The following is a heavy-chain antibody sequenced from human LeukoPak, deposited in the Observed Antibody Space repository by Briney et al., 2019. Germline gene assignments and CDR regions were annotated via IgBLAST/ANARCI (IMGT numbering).Heavy chain of an antibody. CDR2: INPNSGGT. CDR3: AKQTGYCSENTCYYYHGMDV. V-gene: IGHV1-2*04. CDR1: GYTFTGYY. Sequence: ASVKVSCKASGYTFTGYYMHWVRQAPGQGLEWMGWINPNSGGTNYAQKFQGWVTMTRDTSISTAYMELSSLRSDDTAVYYCAKQTGYCSENTCYYYHGMDVWGQGTTVTVSS. D-gene: IGHD2-15*01. J-gene: IGHJ6*02.